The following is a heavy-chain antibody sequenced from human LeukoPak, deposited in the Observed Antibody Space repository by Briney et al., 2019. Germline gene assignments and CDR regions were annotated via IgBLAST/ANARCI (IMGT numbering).Heavy chain of an antibody. J-gene: IGHJ4*02. CDR1: GFTFSSYA. CDR2: ISGSAGSK. CDR3: AKARGYCSGASCYSDFDS. V-gene: IGHV3-23*01. Sequence: GGSLRLSCAASGFTFSSYAMSWVRQAPGKGLEWVSNISGSAGSKYYPDSVKGRFTISRDNSKNTLCLQMITLRAEDTAVYYCAKARGYCSGASCYSDFDSWGQGTLVTVSS. D-gene: IGHD2-15*01.